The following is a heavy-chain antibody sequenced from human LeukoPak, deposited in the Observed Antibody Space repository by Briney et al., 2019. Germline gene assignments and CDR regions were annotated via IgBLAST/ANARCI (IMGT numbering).Heavy chain of an antibody. CDR1: GYTFINYD. CDR3: ARGRRETAMVLYYFDY. Sequence: VASVKVSCKASGYTFINYDIRWVRQAPGQGLEWMGWISGYNGNTNYAQKFQGRVTMTRNTSISTAYMELSSLRSEDTAVYYCARGRRETAMVLYYFDYWGQGTLVTVSS. CDR2: ISGYNGNT. J-gene: IGHJ4*02. D-gene: IGHD5-18*01. V-gene: IGHV1-18*01.